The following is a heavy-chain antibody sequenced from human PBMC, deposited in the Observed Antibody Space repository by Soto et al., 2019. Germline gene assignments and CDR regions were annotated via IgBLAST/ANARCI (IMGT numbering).Heavy chain of an antibody. J-gene: IGHJ3*02. Sequence: PGGSLRLSCAASGFTFSSYWMHWVRQPPGKGLVWVSRINSDGIGTTYADSVKGRFTISRDNAKNTLYLQMNSLRAEDTAVYYCARAVAGNAFDMWGQGTMVTVSS. V-gene: IGHV3-74*01. CDR1: GFTFSSYW. D-gene: IGHD6-19*01. CDR3: ARAVAGNAFDM. CDR2: INSDGIGT.